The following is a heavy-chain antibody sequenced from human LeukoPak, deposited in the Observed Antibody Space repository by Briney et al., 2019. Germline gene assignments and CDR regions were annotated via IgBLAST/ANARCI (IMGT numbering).Heavy chain of an antibody. CDR3: AKALSGSWDYYYMDV. J-gene: IGHJ6*03. CDR2: ISGDGGST. V-gene: IGHV3-43*02. Sequence: GGSLRLSCAASGFTFDDYAMHWVRQAPGKGLEWVSLISGDGGSTYYADSVKGRFTISRDNAKNSLYLQMNSLRAEDTALYYCAKALSGSWDYYYMDVWGKGTTVTVSS. D-gene: IGHD1-26*01. CDR1: GFTFDDYA.